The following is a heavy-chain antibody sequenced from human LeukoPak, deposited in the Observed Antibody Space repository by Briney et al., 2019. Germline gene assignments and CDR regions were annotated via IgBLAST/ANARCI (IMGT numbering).Heavy chain of an antibody. CDR1: GGSISSSSYY. J-gene: IGHJ4*02. Sequence: PSETLSLTCTVSGGSISSSSYYWGWIRQPPGKGLEWIGSIYYSGSTYYNPSLKSRVTISVDTSKNQFSLKLSSVTAADTAVYYCARTRAGAIDYWGQGTLVTVSS. CDR2: IYYSGST. CDR3: ARTRAGAIDY. V-gene: IGHV4-39*07.